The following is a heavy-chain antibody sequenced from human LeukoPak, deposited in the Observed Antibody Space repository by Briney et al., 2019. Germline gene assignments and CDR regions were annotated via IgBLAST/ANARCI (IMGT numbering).Heavy chain of an antibody. J-gene: IGHJ3*02. Sequence: GGSLRLSCAAAGFTFSDYGMNWVRQAPGKGLEWVSGISGSGISTYYADSVKGRFTISRDNSKNTLYLQMNSLRVEDTAVYYCAKSWNYYDSSGEDALGIWGQGTMVTVSS. CDR2: ISGSGIST. V-gene: IGHV3-23*01. CDR1: GFTFSDYG. CDR3: AKSWNYYDSSGEDALGI. D-gene: IGHD3-22*01.